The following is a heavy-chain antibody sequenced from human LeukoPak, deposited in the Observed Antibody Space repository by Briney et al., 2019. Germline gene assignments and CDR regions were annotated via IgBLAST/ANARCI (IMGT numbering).Heavy chain of an antibody. CDR3: ARESCTNGVCYTYYFQH. CDR1: GYTFTGYY. Sequence: ASVKVSCTASGYTFTGYYMHWVRQAPGQGLEWMGRINPNSGGTNYAQKFQGRVTMTRDTSISTAYMELGRLRSDDTAVYYCARESCTNGVCYTYYFQHWGQGTLVTVSS. CDR2: INPNSGGT. D-gene: IGHD2-8*01. J-gene: IGHJ1*01. V-gene: IGHV1-2*06.